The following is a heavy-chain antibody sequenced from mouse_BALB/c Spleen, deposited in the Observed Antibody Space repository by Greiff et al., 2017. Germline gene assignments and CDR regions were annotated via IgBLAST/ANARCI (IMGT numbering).Heavy chain of an antibody. V-gene: IGHV1S22*01. Sequence: QQRHGQGLEWIGNIYPGSGSTNYDEKFKSKGTLTVDTSSSTAYMHLSSLTSEDSAVYYCTRGRDYYGSSYWYFDVWGAGTTVTVSS. D-gene: IGHD1-1*01. CDR3: TRGRDYYGSSYWYFDV. J-gene: IGHJ1*01. CDR2: IYPGSGST.